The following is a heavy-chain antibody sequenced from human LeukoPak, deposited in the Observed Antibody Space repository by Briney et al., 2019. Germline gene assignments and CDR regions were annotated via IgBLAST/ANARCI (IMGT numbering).Heavy chain of an antibody. CDR2: ISWNSGSI. CDR1: GFTFDDYA. V-gene: IGHV3-9*01. D-gene: IGHD6-6*01. CDR3: AKVQYSSSSYYFDY. J-gene: IGHJ4*02. Sequence: GRSLRLSCAASGFTFDDYAMHWVRQAPGKGLEWVSGISWNSGSIGYADSVKGRFTISRDNAKNSLCLQMNSLRAEDTALYYCAKVQYSSSSYYFDYWGQGTLVTVSS.